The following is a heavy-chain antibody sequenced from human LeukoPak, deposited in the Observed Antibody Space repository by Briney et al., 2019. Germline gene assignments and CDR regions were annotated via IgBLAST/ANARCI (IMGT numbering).Heavy chain of an antibody. V-gene: IGHV4-59*01. J-gene: IGHJ4*02. CDR1: GGSISTYY. CDR2: IYHSGST. CDR3: ARGGGYASPIGY. D-gene: IGHD5-12*01. Sequence: PSETLSLTCTLSGGSISTYYWRWIRQPPGKGLEWIGYIYHSGSTNYNPSLKSRVTISVDPSKNQFSLKLSSVTAADTAVYYCARGGGYASPIGYWGQGALVTVSS.